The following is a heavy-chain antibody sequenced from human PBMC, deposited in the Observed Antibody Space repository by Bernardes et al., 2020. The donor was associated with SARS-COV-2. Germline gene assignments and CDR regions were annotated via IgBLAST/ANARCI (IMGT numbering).Heavy chain of an antibody. Sequence: SETLSLTCTVSGGSISSSSYYWGWIRQPPGKGLEWIGSIYYSGSTYYNPSLKSRVTISVDTSKNQFSLKLSSVTAADTAAYYCARQHLGGVTIFGVVTTDRYFDYWGQGTLVTVSS. D-gene: IGHD3-3*01. CDR1: GGSISSSSYY. J-gene: IGHJ4*02. V-gene: IGHV4-39*01. CDR3: ARQHLGGVTIFGVVTTDRYFDY. CDR2: IYYSGST.